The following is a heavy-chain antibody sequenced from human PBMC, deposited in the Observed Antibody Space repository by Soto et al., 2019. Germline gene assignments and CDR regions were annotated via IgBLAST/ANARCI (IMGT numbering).Heavy chain of an antibody. Sequence: QLQLEESGPGLVKPSETLSLICTVSGVSISSSSYYWGWIRQPPGKGLEWIWNMYSSGSTYYNPSLKSRVTISVDSSKNRFSLKLNAVTAAETSVYYCAQGMLGDWYFDLWGRGTLVTVSS. CDR2: MYSSGST. CDR1: GVSISSSSYY. CDR3: AQGMLGDWYFDL. V-gene: IGHV4-39*01. D-gene: IGHD3-10*01. J-gene: IGHJ2*01.